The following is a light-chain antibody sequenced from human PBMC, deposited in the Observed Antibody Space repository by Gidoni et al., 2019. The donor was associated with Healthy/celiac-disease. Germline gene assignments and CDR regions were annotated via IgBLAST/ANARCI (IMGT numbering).Light chain of an antibody. V-gene: IGKV1-5*03. CDR2: KAS. J-gene: IGKJ1*01. Sequence: DIQMTQSPSTLSASVGDRVTITCRASQSSSSWLAWYQQKPGKAPKLLIYKASSLESGVPSRFSGSGSGTEFTLTISSLQPDDFATYYCQQYNSYPWTCGQGTKVEIK. CDR1: QSSSSW. CDR3: QQYNSYPWT.